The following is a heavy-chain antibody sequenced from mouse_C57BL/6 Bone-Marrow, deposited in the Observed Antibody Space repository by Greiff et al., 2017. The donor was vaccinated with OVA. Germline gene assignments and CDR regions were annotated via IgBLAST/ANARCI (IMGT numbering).Heavy chain of an antibody. CDR2: INPGSGGT. J-gene: IGHJ1*03. CDR1: GYAFTNYL. V-gene: IGHV1-54*01. Sequence: VQLQQSGAELVRPGTSVKVSCKASGYAFTNYLIEWVKQRPGQGLEWIGVINPGSGGTNYNEKFKGKATLTADTSSSTAYMQLSSLTSEDSAVYFCARRRWLLRYFDVWGTGTTVTVSS. D-gene: IGHD2-3*01. CDR3: ARRRWLLRYFDV.